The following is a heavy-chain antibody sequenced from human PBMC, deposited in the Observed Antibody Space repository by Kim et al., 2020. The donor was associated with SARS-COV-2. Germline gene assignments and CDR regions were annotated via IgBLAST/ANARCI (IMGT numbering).Heavy chain of an antibody. J-gene: IGHJ4*02. D-gene: IGHD2-15*01. Sequence: GGSLRLSCAASGFTFSSYGMHWVRQAPGKGLEWVAVISYDGSNKYYADSVKGRFTISRDNSKNTLYLQMNSLRAEDTAVYYCAKDPVAAPIIYYFDYWGQGTLVTVSS. CDR3: AKDPVAAPIIYYFDY. V-gene: IGHV3-30*18. CDR2: ISYDGSNK. CDR1: GFTFSSYG.